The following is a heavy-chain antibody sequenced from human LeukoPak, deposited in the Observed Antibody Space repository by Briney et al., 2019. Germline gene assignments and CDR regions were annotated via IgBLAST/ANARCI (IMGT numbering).Heavy chain of an antibody. Sequence: SETLSLTCAVSGYSISSGYYWGWIRQPPGKGLGWIGSIYHSGSTFYNPSLKGPVTLSVVTCKHQFCLKPGCVTAAGTCATFWARHSPRLVRRFGWDYWGQGTLVTVSS. D-gene: IGHD6-19*01. J-gene: IGHJ4*02. CDR3: ARHSPRLVRRFGWDY. CDR1: GYSISSGYY. CDR2: IYHSGST. V-gene: IGHV4-38-2*01.